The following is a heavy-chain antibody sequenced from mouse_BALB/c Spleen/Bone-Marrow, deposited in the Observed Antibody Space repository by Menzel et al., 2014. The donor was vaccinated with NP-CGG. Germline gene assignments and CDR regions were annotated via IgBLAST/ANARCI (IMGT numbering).Heavy chain of an antibody. CDR2: ISPSNGRS. Sequence: LQESRAELVKPGASVKLSCKASGYSFTSYWMHWVKQRPGQGLEWIGEISPSNGRSNYNEKFKSKATLTVDKSSSTAYMQRSGLTSEESAVYYCTRSELRRGGYALDYWGLGTSVTVSS. D-gene: IGHD2-12*01. CDR1: GYSFTSYW. V-gene: IGHV1S81*02. CDR3: TRSELRRGGYALDY. J-gene: IGHJ4*01.